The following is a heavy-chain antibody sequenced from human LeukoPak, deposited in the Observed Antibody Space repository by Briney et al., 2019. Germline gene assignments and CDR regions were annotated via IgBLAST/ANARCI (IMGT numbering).Heavy chain of an antibody. D-gene: IGHD3-22*01. J-gene: IGHJ4*02. V-gene: IGHV4-59*01. Sequence: SETLSLTCTVSGGSISSNYWSWIRQPPGKGLEWIGYIYNSGSTNYNPSLRSRVTMSVDTSKNQFSLKLSSVTAADTAVYYCARLARDSSGYDRFDYWGQGTLVPVSS. CDR3: ARLARDSSGYDRFDY. CDR1: GGSISSNY. CDR2: IYNSGST.